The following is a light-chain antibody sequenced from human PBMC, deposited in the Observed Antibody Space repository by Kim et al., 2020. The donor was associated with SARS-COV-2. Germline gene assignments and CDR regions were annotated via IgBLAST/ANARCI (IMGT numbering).Light chain of an antibody. J-gene: IGLJ3*02. CDR1: TGTVTSGHY. CDR2: DTS. Sequence: QAVVTQPASLTVSPGGTVTLTCGSSTGTVTSGHYPYWFQQKPGQAPRTLIFDTSNKHSWTPARFSGSLLGGKAALTLSGAQPEDEADYYCLHYYGDYRVFGGGTQLTVL. CDR3: LHYYGDYRV. V-gene: IGLV7-46*01.